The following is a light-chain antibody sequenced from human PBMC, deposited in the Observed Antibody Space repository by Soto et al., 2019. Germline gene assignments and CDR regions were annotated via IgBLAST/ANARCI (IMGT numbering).Light chain of an antibody. CDR3: QQLKNYPLT. CDR1: QGIRSY. Sequence: DIQITQSPSSLSASVGDRVTITCRASQGIRSYLAWYRQRPGKAPKFLMYAAPTLQSGVPSRFSGSGAGTEFALTISSLQPEDVETDDCQQLKNYPLTFGGGTQVDIK. J-gene: IGKJ4*01. V-gene: IGKV1-9*01. CDR2: AAP.